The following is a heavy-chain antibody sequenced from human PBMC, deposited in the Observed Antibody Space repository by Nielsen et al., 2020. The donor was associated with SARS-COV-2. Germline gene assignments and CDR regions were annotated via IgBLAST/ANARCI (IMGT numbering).Heavy chain of an antibody. V-gene: IGHV3-21*01. J-gene: IGHJ5*02. CDR2: ISSSSSYI. Sequence: GESLKISCAASGFTFSSYSMNWVRQAPGKGLEWVSSISSSSSYIYYADSVKGRFTISRDNAKNSLYLQMNSLRAEDTAVYYCARDYGGNLGWFDPWGQGTLVTVSS. CDR1: GFTFSSYS. CDR3: ARDYGGNLGWFDP. D-gene: IGHD4-23*01.